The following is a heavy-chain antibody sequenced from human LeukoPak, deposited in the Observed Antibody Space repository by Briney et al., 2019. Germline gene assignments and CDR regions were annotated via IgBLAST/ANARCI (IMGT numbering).Heavy chain of an antibody. V-gene: IGHV1-8*01. CDR2: MNANSGNT. D-gene: IGHD3-10*01. CDR1: GYTFTSYD. CDR3: ATSPMVRGVILLY. J-gene: IGHJ4*02. Sequence: ASVKVSCKASGYTFTSYDINWVRQATGQGLEWMGWMNANSGNTGYAQKFQGRVTMTRNTSISTAYMELSSLRSEDTAVYYCATSPMVRGVILLYWGQGTLVTVSS.